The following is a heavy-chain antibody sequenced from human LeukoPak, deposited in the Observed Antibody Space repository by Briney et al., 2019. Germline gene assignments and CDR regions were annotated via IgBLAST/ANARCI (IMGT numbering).Heavy chain of an antibody. J-gene: IGHJ4*02. Sequence: ASVKVSCKASGYTFTSYYMSWVRQAPGQGLEWMGIINPSGGSTTYTQKFQGRVTMTRDMSTRIVYMELSSLKSEDTAVYYCARGGGYGSGPYWGQGTLVTVSS. CDR3: ARGGGYGSGPY. CDR2: INPSGGST. V-gene: IGHV1-46*01. CDR1: GYTFTSYY. D-gene: IGHD3-10*01.